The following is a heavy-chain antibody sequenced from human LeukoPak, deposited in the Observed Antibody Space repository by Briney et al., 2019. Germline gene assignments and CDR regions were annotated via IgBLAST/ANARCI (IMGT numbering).Heavy chain of an antibody. J-gene: IGHJ4*02. Sequence: SETLSLTCTVSGGSISSYSWSWIRQPPGKGLEWIGYIYYSGSTNCNPSLKSRVTISVDTSKNQFSLKLNSVTAADTAVYYCARHGSSGIHWDYWGQGTLVTVSS. V-gene: IGHV4-59*08. D-gene: IGHD1-1*01. CDR1: GGSISSYS. CDR3: ARHGSSGIHWDY. CDR2: IYYSGST.